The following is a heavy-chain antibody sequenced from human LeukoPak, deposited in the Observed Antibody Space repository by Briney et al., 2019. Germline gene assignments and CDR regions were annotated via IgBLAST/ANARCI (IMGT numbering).Heavy chain of an antibody. J-gene: IGHJ5*02. V-gene: IGHV4-59*01. Sequence: PSETLSLTCTVSGGSIGTFYWSWIRQPPGKGLEWIGYVYYSGTTNYNPSLKSRLSMLVDTSKNQFSLNLSSVTAADTGVYFCARVDYGTATNWFDPWGQGILVTVSS. CDR1: GGSIGTFY. CDR3: ARVDYGTATNWFDP. D-gene: IGHD4/OR15-4a*01. CDR2: VYYSGTT.